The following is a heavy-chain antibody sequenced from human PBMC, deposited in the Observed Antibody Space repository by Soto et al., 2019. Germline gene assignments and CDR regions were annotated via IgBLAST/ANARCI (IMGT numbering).Heavy chain of an antibody. D-gene: IGHD6-13*01. J-gene: IGHJ3*02. CDR3: ARQRKGAAAGPVDAFDI. Sequence: AASVKVSCKASGYTFTVYYMHWVRQAPGQGLEWMGWISPNSGGTFAAQKFQGRVTMTRDTSVNMAYMELTSLKSDDTAVYYCARQRKGAAAGPVDAFDIWGQGTMVTVSS. CDR1: GYTFTVYY. V-gene: IGHV1-2*02. CDR2: ISPNSGGT.